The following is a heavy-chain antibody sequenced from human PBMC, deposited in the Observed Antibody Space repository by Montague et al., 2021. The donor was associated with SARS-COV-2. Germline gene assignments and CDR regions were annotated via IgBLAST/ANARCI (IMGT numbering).Heavy chain of an antibody. CDR1: GGSFSGYY. CDR3: ARATLGITMIVVVMNAIDYYFAY. CDR2: IHHSGST. J-gene: IGHJ4*02. V-gene: IGHV4-34*01. Sequence: SETLSLTCAVYGGSFSGYYWSWIPQPPGKGLEWIGEIHHSGSTNYNPSLKSRVTISVDTSKNQFSLKLSSVTAADTAVYYCARATLGITMIVVVMNAIDYYFAYWGQGNLVTVTS. D-gene: IGHD3-22*01.